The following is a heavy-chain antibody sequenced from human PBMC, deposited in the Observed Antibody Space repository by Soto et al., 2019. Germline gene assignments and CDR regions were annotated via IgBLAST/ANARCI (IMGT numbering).Heavy chain of an antibody. CDR1: GFTFDDYT. J-gene: IGHJ4*02. Sequence: EVQLVESGGVVVQPGGSLRLSCAASGFTFDDYTMHWVRQTPGKGLEWVSLINWDGGSTYYADSVKGRFTISRDNSKNSLYLQMKRLTTEDTALYYCAGAGSYSPPVVVDYWGQGTLVTVSS. CDR2: INWDGGST. V-gene: IGHV3-43*01. CDR3: AGAGSYSPPVVVDY. D-gene: IGHD3-10*01.